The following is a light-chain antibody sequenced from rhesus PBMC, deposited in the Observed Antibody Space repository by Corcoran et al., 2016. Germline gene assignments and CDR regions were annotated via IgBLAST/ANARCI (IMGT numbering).Light chain of an antibody. CDR1: QNIYGN. J-gene: IGKJ4*01. Sequence: DIQMTQSPSALSASVGDRVTISCRASQNIYGNLAWYQKKPGKSPKLLIYAASSLQTGIPSRFRGSGSGTDFTLTISSLQPEDSAAYYCQHYYDSPLTFGGGTKVELK. CDR2: AAS. V-gene: IGKV1S8*01. CDR3: QHYYDSPLT.